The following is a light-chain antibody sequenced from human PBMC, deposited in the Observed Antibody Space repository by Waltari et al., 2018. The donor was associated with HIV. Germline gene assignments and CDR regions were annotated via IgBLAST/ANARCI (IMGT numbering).Light chain of an antibody. J-gene: IGLJ1*01. CDR3: QTYDNSLSGSV. CDR2: DVT. V-gene: IGLV1-40*01. CDR1: SSNIGANYN. Sequence: QSELTQPPSVSGAPGQRVTISCPATSSNIGANYNLFWYQQLPGTAPKLLIYDVTNRPSGVPDRFSGSRSGTSASLAITGLQAEDEADYYCQTYDNSLSGSVFGTGTKVTVL.